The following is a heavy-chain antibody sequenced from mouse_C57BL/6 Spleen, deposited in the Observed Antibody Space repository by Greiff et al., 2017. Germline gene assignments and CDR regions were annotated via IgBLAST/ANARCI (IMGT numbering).Heavy chain of an antibody. CDR3: ARYNNAMDY. J-gene: IGHJ4*01. Sequence: VKVVESGAELVRPGTSVKVSCKASGYAFTNYLIEWVKQRPGQGLEWIGVINPGSGGTNYNEKFKGKATLTADKSSSTAYMQLSSLTSEDSAVYFCARYNNAMDYWGQGTSVTVSS. CDR1: GYAFTNYL. V-gene: IGHV1-54*01. CDR2: INPGSGGT. D-gene: IGHD1-3*01.